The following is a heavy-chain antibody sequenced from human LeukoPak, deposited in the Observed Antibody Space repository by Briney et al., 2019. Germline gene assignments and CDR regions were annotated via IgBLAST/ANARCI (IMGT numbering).Heavy chain of an antibody. V-gene: IGHV4-59*12. D-gene: IGHD5-18*01. CDR1: GGSISSYY. CDR2: IYYSGST. CDR3: ARDRADTAMA. J-gene: IGHJ5*02. Sequence: SETLSLTCTVSGGSISSYYWSWIRQPPGKGLEWIGYIYYSGSTNYNPSLKSRVTISVDTSKNQFSLKLSSVTAADTAVYYCARDRADTAMAWGQGTLVTVSS.